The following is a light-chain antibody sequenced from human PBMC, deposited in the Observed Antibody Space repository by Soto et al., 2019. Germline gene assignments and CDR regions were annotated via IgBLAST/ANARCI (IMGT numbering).Light chain of an antibody. CDR3: QQHSHWPPWT. V-gene: IGKV3-11*01. Sequence: VLTQSPATLSLSPGERATLSCRASQNVRTFLDWYQQKPGQAPRLLIYGASNRATGIPARFSGGGSGTDFTLTISSLEPEDFAVYYCQQHSHWPPWTFGQGTRVEIQ. CDR1: QNVRTF. J-gene: IGKJ1*01. CDR2: GAS.